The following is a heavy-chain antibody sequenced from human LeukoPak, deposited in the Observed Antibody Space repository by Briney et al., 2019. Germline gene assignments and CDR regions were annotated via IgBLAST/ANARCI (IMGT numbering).Heavy chain of an antibody. D-gene: IGHD1-7*01. Sequence: GGSLRLSCAASGFTFSSHGMHWVRQAPGKGLVWVAHVSTDGTSTSSVDSVKGRFTISRDNAKNTLYLQMNSLRAEDTAVYYCARDSPNYSKGAIDIWGQGTMVTVSP. CDR2: VSTDGTST. CDR3: ARDSPNYSKGAIDI. J-gene: IGHJ3*02. V-gene: IGHV3-74*01. CDR1: GFTFSSHG.